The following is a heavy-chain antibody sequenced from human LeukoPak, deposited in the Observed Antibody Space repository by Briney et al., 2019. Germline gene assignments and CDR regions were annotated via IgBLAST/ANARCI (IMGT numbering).Heavy chain of an antibody. CDR1: GYTLSSYG. Sequence: GASVKVSCKASGYTLSSYGISWVRQAPGQGLEWMGWISAYNGDTNYAQKFQGRVTMTTDTSTSTAYMELRSLRSDDTAVYYCANSIAVAGSWFDPWGHGTLVTVSS. CDR3: ANSIAVAGSWFDP. D-gene: IGHD6-19*01. V-gene: IGHV1-18*01. J-gene: IGHJ5*02. CDR2: ISAYNGDT.